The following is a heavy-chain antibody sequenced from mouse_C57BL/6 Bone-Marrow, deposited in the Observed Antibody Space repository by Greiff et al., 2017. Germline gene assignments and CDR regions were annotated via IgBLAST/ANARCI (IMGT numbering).Heavy chain of an antibody. CDR1: GYTFTSYW. Sequence: QVQLQQPGAELVKPGASVKLSCKASGYTFTSYWMQWVKQRPGQGLEWIGEIDPSDSYTNYNQTFKGQATLTVDTSSSTAYMQLSSLTSEDSAVYYCARWRDGYSYWYFDVWGTGTTVTVSA. J-gene: IGHJ1*03. CDR3: ARWRDGYSYWYFDV. CDR2: IDPSDSYT. V-gene: IGHV1-50*01. D-gene: IGHD2-3*01.